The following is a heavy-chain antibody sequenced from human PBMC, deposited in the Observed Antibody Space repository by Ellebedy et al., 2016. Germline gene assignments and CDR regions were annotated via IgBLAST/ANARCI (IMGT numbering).Heavy chain of an antibody. CDR1: GFTFSSYG. V-gene: IGHV3-23*01. CDR3: AKVWGELAEYFQH. J-gene: IGHJ1*01. Sequence: GGSLRLXCAASGFTFSSYGMHWVRQAPGKGLEWVSAISGSGGSTYYADSVKGRFTISRDNSKNTLYLQMNSLRAEDTAVYYCAKVWGELAEYFQHWGQGTLVTVSS. CDR2: ISGSGGST. D-gene: IGHD1-26*01.